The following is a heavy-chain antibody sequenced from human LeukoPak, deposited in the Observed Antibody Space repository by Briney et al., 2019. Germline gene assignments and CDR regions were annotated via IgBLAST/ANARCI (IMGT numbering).Heavy chain of an antibody. Sequence: ASVKVSCKASGYTFTSYGISWVRQAPGQGLEWMGWISAYNGNTNYAQNLQGRVTMTTDTSTTTAYMELKSLRSDDTAVCYCASPMVRGALDLWGRGTLVTVSS. V-gene: IGHV1-18*01. J-gene: IGHJ2*01. CDR1: GYTFTSYG. CDR2: ISAYNGNT. D-gene: IGHD3-10*01. CDR3: ASPMVRGALDL.